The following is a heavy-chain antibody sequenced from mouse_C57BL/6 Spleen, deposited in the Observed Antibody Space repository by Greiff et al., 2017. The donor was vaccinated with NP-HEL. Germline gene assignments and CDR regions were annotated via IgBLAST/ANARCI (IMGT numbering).Heavy chain of an antibody. CDR2: ISSGGSYT. Sequence: EVKVVESGGDLVKPGGSLKLSCAASGFTFSSYGMSWVRQTPDKRLEWVATISSGGSYTYYLDSVKGRFTISRDNAKNTLYLQMSSLKSEDTAMYYCARHEDYGRGRDYWGQGTSVTVSS. CDR1: GFTFSSYG. V-gene: IGHV5-6*01. J-gene: IGHJ4*01. CDR3: ARHEDYGRGRDY. D-gene: IGHD1-1*01.